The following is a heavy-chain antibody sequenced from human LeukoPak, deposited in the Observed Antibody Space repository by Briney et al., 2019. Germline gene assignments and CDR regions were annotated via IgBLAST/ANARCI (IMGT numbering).Heavy chain of an antibody. CDR3: ARAFAGTGRLLP. V-gene: IGHV1-8*01. CDR1: GYTFTSYD. D-gene: IGHD3-22*01. CDR2: MNPNSGNT. Sequence: ASVKVSCKASGYTFTSYDINWVRQATGQGLEWMGWMNPNSGNTGYAQKFQGRVTMTRNTSISTAYMELSSLRSEDTAVYYCARAFAGTGRLLPWGQGTLVTVSS. J-gene: IGHJ4*02.